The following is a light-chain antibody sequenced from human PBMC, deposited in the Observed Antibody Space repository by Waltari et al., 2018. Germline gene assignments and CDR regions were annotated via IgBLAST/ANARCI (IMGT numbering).Light chain of an antibody. CDR2: GAS. Sequence: EIVMTQSPAPLSVSPGERATLSCRASQSVSSSLAWYQQKPGQAPRLLFYGASIRATGIPVRFSGSGSGTDFTLTIDSVQSEDFAVYYCQQYDNWPLLFGQGTKVEIK. CDR3: QQYDNWPLL. CDR1: QSVSSS. J-gene: IGKJ1*01. V-gene: IGKV3-15*01.